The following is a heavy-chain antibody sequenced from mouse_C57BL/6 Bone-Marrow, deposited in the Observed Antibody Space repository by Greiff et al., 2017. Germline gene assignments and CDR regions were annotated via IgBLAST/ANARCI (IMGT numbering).Heavy chain of an antibody. CDR3: ARITIVSHWYFDV. Sequence: VQLQQSGPELVKPGASVKISCKASGYAFSSSWMNWVKQRPGKGLEWIGRIYPGDGDTNYNGKFKGKATLTADKSSSTAYMQLSSLTSEDSAVYFCARITIVSHWYFDVWGTGTTVTVSS. CDR2: IYPGDGDT. J-gene: IGHJ1*03. V-gene: IGHV1-82*01. D-gene: IGHD2-5*01. CDR1: GYAFSSSW.